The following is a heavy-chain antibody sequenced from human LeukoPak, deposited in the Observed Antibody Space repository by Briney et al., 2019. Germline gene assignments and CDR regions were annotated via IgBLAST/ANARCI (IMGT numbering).Heavy chain of an antibody. V-gene: IGHV4-34*01. D-gene: IGHD3-9*01. CDR3: ARGNYDILTGFDC. CDR1: GGSFSGYY. J-gene: IGHJ4*02. Sequence: PSETLSLTCAVYGGSFSGYYWSWIRQPPGKGLEWIGEINHSGSTNYNPSLKSRVTISVDTSKNQFSLKLSSVTAADTAVYYCARGNYDILTGFDCWGQGTLVTVSS. CDR2: INHSGST.